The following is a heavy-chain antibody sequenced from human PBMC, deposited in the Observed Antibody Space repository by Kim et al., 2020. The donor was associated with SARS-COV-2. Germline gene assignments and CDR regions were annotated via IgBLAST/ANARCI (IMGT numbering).Heavy chain of an antibody. CDR2: GAIT. D-gene: IGHD6-13*01. V-gene: IGHV3-23*01. Sequence: GAITDNAASVKGRFTNARDTSKNTLYLQMSSLRAEDTAIYYCANPRQPDYWGQGTLVTVSS. CDR3: ANPRQPDY. J-gene: IGHJ4*02.